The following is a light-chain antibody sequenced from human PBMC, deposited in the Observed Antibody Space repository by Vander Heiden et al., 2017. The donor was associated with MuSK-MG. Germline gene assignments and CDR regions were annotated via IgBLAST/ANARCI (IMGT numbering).Light chain of an antibody. CDR1: QSVTSSY. Sequence: EIVLTQSPGTLSLSPGERATLSCRASQSVTSSYLAWYQQKPGQAPRTLIPDTPSGSGSGTDFTLIMSSREPEDSAAYYLRHYGSSRTFRQGIRVGMK. V-gene: IGKV3-20*01. J-gene: IGKJ1*01. CDR3: RHYGSSRT.